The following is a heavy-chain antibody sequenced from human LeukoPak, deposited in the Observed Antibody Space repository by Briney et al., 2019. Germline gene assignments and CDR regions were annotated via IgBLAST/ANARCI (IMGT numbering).Heavy chain of an antibody. Sequence: SVKVSCKASEGTFSSYAISWVRQAPGQGLEWMGRIIPILGIANYAQKFQGRVTITADKSTSTAYMELSSLRSEDTAVYYCASRLAVAGTIPDYWGQGTLVTVSS. V-gene: IGHV1-69*04. CDR3: ASRLAVAGTIPDY. D-gene: IGHD6-19*01. CDR2: IIPILGIA. J-gene: IGHJ4*02. CDR1: EGTFSSYA.